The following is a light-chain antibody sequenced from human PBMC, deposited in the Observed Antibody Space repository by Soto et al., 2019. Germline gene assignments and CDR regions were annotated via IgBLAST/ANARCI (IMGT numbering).Light chain of an antibody. V-gene: IGKV3-20*01. CDR3: QQYGSSPLT. CDR1: RSVSSSY. CDR2: GVF. Sequence: IVLTQSPGTLSLSPGERATLSCRASRSVSSSYLAWYQQKPGQAPRLLIYGVFHRATGIPDRFSGTGSGTDFTLTISRLEPEDFAVYYCQQYGSSPLTFGGGTKVEIK. J-gene: IGKJ4*01.